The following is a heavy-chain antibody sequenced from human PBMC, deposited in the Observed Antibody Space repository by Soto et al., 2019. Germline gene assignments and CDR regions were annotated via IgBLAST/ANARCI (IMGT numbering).Heavy chain of an antibody. CDR2: IKQDGSEK. CDR1: GFTFSSYW. CDR3: ARDFNDWMADAFDI. V-gene: IGHV3-7*01. J-gene: IGHJ3*02. Sequence: RRLSCAASGFTFSSYWMSWVRQAPGKGLEWVANIKQDGSEKYYVDSVKGRFTISRDNAKNSLYLQMNSLRAEDTAVYYCARDFNDWMADAFDIWGQGTMVTVSS. D-gene: IGHD2-21*01.